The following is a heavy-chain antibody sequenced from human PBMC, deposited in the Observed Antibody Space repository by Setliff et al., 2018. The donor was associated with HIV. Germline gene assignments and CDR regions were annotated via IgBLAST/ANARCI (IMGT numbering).Heavy chain of an antibody. V-gene: IGHV4-4*07. Sequence: SETLSLTCTVSGGSISSYYWSWIRQPAGKGLEWIGRIYTSGSTNYNPSLKSRVTMSVDTSKNQFSLKLSSVTAADTAVYYCARRPVYYTSGSYYNDDTPDMWGQGTLVTVSS. J-gene: IGHJ3*02. CDR1: GGSISSYY. D-gene: IGHD3-10*01. CDR3: ARRPVYYTSGSYYNDDTPDM. CDR2: IYTSGST.